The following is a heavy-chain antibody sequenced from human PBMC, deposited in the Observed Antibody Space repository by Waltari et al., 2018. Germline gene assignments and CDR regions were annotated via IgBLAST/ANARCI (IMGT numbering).Heavy chain of an antibody. CDR2: IYHSGRT. CDR1: GYSISSGYY. D-gene: IGHD7-27*01. J-gene: IGHJ4*02. Sequence: QVQLQESGPGLVKPSETLSLTCAVSGYSISSGYYWGWIRQPPGKGLEWIGSIYHSGRTDYNPSLKRLVTLSVDTSKNQFSLKLSSVTAADTAVYYCARHETGAYFDYWGQGTLVTVSS. CDR3: ARHETGAYFDY. V-gene: IGHV4-38-2*01.